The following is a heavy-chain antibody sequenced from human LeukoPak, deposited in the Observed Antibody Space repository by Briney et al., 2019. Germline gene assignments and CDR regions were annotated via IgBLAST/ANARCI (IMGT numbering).Heavy chain of an antibody. J-gene: IGHJ4*02. V-gene: IGHV1-46*01. D-gene: IGHD3-22*01. CDR2: INPSGGRI. CDR3: ARDPRPSYDSSGYYYPGDY. Sequence: ASVKVSCKASGYTFTSYYMHWVRQAPGQGLEWMAIINPSGGRIIYAQKFQGRVTMTRDTSTSTVYMELSSLRSEDTAVYYCARDPRPSYDSSGYYYPGDYWGQGTLVTVSS. CDR1: GYTFTSYY.